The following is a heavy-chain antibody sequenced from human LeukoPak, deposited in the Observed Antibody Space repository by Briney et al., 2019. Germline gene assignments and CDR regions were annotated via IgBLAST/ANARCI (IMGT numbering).Heavy chain of an antibody. D-gene: IGHD3-22*01. V-gene: IGHV4-38-2*02. CDR3: AREGMIVLDSRIGGRGMLDY. J-gene: IGHJ4*02. CDR1: GYSISSGYY. Sequence: PSETLSLTCTVSGYSISSGYYWGWIRQPPGKGLEWIGSIYHSGSTYYNPSLKSRVTISVGTSKNQFSLKLSSVTAADTAVYYCAREGMIVLDSRIGGRGMLDYWGQGTLGTVSS. CDR2: IYHSGST.